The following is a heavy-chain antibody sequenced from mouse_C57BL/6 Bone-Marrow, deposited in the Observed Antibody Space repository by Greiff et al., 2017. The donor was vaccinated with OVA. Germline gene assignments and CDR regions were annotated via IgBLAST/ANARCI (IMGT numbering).Heavy chain of an antibody. CDR3: ARDGGLRPAWFAY. D-gene: IGHD2-4*01. CDR2: ISDGGSYT. V-gene: IGHV5-4*01. J-gene: IGHJ3*01. Sequence: EVMLVESGGGLVKPGGSLKLSCAASGFTFSSYAMSWVRQTPEKRLEWVATISDGGSYTYYPDNVKGRFTFSKDNAKNNLYLQMSHLKSEDTAVYYCARDGGLRPAWFAYWGQGTLVTVSA. CDR1: GFTFSSYA.